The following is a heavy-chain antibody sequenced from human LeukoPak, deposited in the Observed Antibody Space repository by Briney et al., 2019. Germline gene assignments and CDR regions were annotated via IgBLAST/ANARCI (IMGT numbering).Heavy chain of an antibody. D-gene: IGHD3-22*01. CDR1: GGSVSGYY. J-gene: IGHJ4*02. Sequence: KPSETLSLACGVYGGSVSGYYWNWIRQPPGKGLEWIGEINHSGSTSYNPSLKSRVTISLDTSKNQFSLKLRSVTAADTAVYYCARGPGNDSSGYYFSFDYWGQGTLVTVSS. CDR3: ARGPGNDSSGYYFSFDY. CDR2: INHSGST. V-gene: IGHV4-34*01.